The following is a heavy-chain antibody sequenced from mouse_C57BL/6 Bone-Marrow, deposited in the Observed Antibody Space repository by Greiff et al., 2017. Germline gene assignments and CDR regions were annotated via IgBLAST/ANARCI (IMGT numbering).Heavy chain of an antibody. CDR2: ISYSGST. CDR1: GYSITSDY. CDR3: ASSLLLHPQPYFDV. Sequence: EVKLVESGPGLAKPSQTLSLTCSVTGYSITSDYWNWIRKFPGNKLEYMGYISYSGSTYYNPSLKSRISITRDTSKNQYYQQLNSVTTEDTATYYCASSLLLHPQPYFDVWGTGTTVTVSS. D-gene: IGHD2-10*01. V-gene: IGHV3-8*01. J-gene: IGHJ1*03.